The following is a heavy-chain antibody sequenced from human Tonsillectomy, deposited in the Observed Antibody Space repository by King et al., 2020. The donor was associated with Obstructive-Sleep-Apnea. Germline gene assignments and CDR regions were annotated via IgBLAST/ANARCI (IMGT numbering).Heavy chain of an antibody. V-gene: IGHV4-31*03. D-gene: IGHD3-10*01. CDR3: ARGRPQWFGERMDV. J-gene: IGHJ6*01. CDR2: IFYSGST. CDR1: GGSLSSGGYY. Sequence: VQLQESGPGLVKPSPTLSLTCSVSGGSLSSGGYYWSWIRQHPGKGLECIGYIFYSGSTYYNPSLKSRVTISVDTAKNQFSLKLNSVTAADTAVYYCARGRPQWFGERMDVWGQGTTVTVSS.